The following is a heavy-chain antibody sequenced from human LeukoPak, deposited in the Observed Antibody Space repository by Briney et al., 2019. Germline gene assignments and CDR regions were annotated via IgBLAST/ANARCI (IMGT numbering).Heavy chain of an antibody. CDR1: GYTFTSYG. Sequence: GASVKVSCKASGYTFTSYGISWGRQPPGQGLEWMGWISAYNGNTNYAQKLQGRVTMTTDTSTSTAYMELRSLRSDDPAVYYCARDPFPVFHYVGPAGNWFDPWGQGTLVTVSS. V-gene: IGHV1-18*01. D-gene: IGHD3-10*02. CDR2: ISAYNGNT. J-gene: IGHJ5*02. CDR3: ARDPFPVFHYVGPAGNWFDP.